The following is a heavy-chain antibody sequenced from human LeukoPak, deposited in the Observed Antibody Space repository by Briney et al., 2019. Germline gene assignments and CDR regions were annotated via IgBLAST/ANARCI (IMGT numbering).Heavy chain of an antibody. J-gene: IGHJ4*02. V-gene: IGHV3-15*01. CDR1: GFILRNAH. CDR2: IMSNPAGGTA. D-gene: IGHD3-3*01. Sequence: PGGSLRLSCGASGFILRNAHMTWVRQAPGKGLEWVGRIMSNPAGGTADYGAAVKGRFTISRDDSRNMLYLQLTNVRADDTAVYYCTTLAYDVHYWGRGTLVTVSS. CDR3: TTLAYDVHY.